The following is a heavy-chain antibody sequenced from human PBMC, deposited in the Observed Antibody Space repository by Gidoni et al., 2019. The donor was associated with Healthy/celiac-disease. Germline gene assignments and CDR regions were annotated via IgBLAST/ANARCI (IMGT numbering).Heavy chain of an antibody. D-gene: IGHD6-13*01. Sequence: QVQLVESGGGVVQPGGSLRLSCAASGFTFSSYGMHWVRQAPGKGLEWVAFIRYDGSNKYYADSVKGRFTISRDNSKNTLYLQMNSLRAEDTAVYYCAALEGIAAAGDAFDIWGQGTMVTVSS. CDR2: IRYDGSNK. CDR1: GFTFSSYG. V-gene: IGHV3-30*02. CDR3: AALEGIAAAGDAFDI. J-gene: IGHJ3*02.